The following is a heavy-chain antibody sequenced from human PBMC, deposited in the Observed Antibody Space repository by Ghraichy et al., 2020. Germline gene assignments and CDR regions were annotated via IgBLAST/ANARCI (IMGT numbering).Heavy chain of an antibody. CDR1: GGSISSYY. CDR2: IYYSGST. Sequence: SETLSLTCTVSGGSISSYYWSWIRQPPGKGLEWIGYIYYSGSTNYNPSLKSRVTISVDTSKNQFSLKLSSVTAADTAVYYCARGWRIGGHYYYYYMDVWGKGTTVTVSS. J-gene: IGHJ6*03. CDR3: ARGWRIGGHYYYYYMDV. D-gene: IGHD2-8*02. V-gene: IGHV4-59*08.